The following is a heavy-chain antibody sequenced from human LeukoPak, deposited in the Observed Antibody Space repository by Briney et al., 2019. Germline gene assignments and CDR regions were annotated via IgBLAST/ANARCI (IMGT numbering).Heavy chain of an antibody. D-gene: IGHD2/OR15-2a*01. CDR1: GYTFTSYV. J-gene: IGHJ4*02. CDR3: LALSGY. Sequence: ASVKVSCKASGYTFTSYVINWVRQAPGQGLEWMGWISPYNGNTNYAQKLQGTVTMTTDTSTSTAYMELSRLRSDDTAVYYCLALSGYWGQGTLVTVSS. V-gene: IGHV1-18*01. CDR2: ISPYNGNT.